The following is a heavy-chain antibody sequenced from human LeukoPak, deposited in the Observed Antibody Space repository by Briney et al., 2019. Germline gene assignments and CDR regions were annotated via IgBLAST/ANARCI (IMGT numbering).Heavy chain of an antibody. V-gene: IGHV3-66*01. D-gene: IGHD3-10*01. CDR3: AMGSFGDPLAL. CDR2: FYRDGGI. J-gene: IGHJ4*02. CDR1: GFTVTNNY. Sequence: GGSLRLSCAASGFTVTNNYMNWVRQAPGKGLEWVSVFYRDGGIYYGDSVKGRFTISRDNSKNMVYLQMNSLRAEDTAVYYCAMGSFGDPLALWGQGTLVTVSS.